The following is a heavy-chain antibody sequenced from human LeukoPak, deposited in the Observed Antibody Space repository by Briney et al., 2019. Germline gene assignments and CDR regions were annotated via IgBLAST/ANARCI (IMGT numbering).Heavy chain of an antibody. V-gene: IGHV1-2*02. CDR1: GYTFTGYY. Sequence: GASVKVSCKASGYTFTGYYMHWVRQAPGQGLEWMGWINPNSGGTNYAQKFQGRVTMTRDTSISTAYMELSRLRSDGTAVYYCARGAAAGMDYYYYYMDVWGKGTTVTVSS. D-gene: IGHD6-13*01. CDR3: ARGAAAGMDYYYYYMDV. CDR2: INPNSGGT. J-gene: IGHJ6*03.